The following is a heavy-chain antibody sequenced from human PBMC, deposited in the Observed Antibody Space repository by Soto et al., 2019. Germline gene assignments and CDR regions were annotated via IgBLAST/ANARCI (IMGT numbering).Heavy chain of an antibody. J-gene: IGHJ4*02. V-gene: IGHV3-74*01. CDR2: INGDGSTT. CDR1: GFTFSNYW. D-gene: IGHD1-7*01. Sequence: EVQLVESGGGLVQPGGSQRFSCAASGFTFSNYWMHWVRQAPGKGLVWVSRINGDGSTTNYADSVKGRFTISRDNDENTLCLQLYSLRAEDTAVYYCARGARNYYYFYSWGQGTLVTVSS. CDR3: ARGARNYYYFYS.